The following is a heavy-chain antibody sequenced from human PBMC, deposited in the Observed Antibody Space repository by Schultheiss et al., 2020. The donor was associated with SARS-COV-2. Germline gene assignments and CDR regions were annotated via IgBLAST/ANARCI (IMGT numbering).Heavy chain of an antibody. CDR1: GFTFRSYA. J-gene: IGHJ6*04. V-gene: IGHV3-64*04. CDR3: ARDQGAFNV. Sequence: GGSLRLSCSASGFTFRSYAMYCVRQAPGKGLECVSGISSNGGSTYYADSVKGRFTISRDNAKNTLYLQMNSLRVEDTAVYYCARDQGAFNVWGKGTTVTVSS. D-gene: IGHD3-16*01. CDR2: ISSNGGST.